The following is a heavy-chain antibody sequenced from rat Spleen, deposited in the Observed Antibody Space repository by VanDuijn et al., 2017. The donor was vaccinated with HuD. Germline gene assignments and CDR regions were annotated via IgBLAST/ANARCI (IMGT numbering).Heavy chain of an antibody. CDR2: ISYDGTAA. CDR3: TRVDYPGVAHFFDY. Sequence: EVQLVESGGGLVQPGRSMKLSCAASGFTFSDYNMAWVRQAPKKGLEWVESISYDGTAAYYRDSVKGRFTLSRDNAKSTLYLQMNSLGSEDTATYYCTRVDYPGVAHFFDYWGQGVMVTVSS. D-gene: IGHD1-4*01. V-gene: IGHV5-22*01. CDR1: GFTFSDYN. J-gene: IGHJ2*01.